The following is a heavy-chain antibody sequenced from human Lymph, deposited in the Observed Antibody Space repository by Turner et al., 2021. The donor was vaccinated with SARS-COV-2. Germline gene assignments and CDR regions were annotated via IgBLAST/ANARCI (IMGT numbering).Heavy chain of an antibody. Sequence: VQLVESGGGVVQPGRSLRLSCAASGFTFSSYGMPWVRQAPGKGLEWVAVIWYDGSNKYYADSVKGRFTISRDNSKNTLYLQMNSLRAEDTAVYYCARVKGYNGYDLRYYYGMDVWGQGTTVTVSS. CDR3: ARVKGYNGYDLRYYYGMDV. CDR1: GFTFSSYG. J-gene: IGHJ6*02. D-gene: IGHD5-12*01. CDR2: IWYDGSNK. V-gene: IGHV3-33*01.